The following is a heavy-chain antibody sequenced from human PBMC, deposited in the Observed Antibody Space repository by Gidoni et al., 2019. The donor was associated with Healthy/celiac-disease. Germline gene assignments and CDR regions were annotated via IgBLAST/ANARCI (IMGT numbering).Heavy chain of an antibody. Sequence: QVQLQASGPGLVKPSAPLSPTCPVSGRSISSYYWSWIRQPPGKGLEWIGYIYYSGSTNYNPSLKSRVTISVDTSKNQFSLKLSSVTAADTAVYYCARRGGWYGGAFDIWGQGTMVTVSS. V-gene: IGHV4-59*08. J-gene: IGHJ3*02. CDR3: ARRGGWYGGAFDI. D-gene: IGHD6-19*01. CDR2: IYYSGST. CDR1: GRSISSYY.